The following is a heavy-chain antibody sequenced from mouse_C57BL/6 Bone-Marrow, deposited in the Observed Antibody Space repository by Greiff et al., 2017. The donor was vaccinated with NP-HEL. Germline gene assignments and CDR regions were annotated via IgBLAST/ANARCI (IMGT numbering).Heavy chain of an antibody. Sequence: VQLQQSGPELVKPGASVKISCKASGYSFTDYNMNWVKQSNGKSLEWIGVINPNYGTTSYNQKFKGKATLTVDQSSSTAYMQLNSLTSEDSAVYYCASQVIYGNYVFPFDDWGQGTTLTVSS. CDR3: ASQVIYGNYVFPFDD. CDR1: GYSFTDYN. D-gene: IGHD2-1*01. J-gene: IGHJ2*01. V-gene: IGHV1-39*01. CDR2: INPNYGTT.